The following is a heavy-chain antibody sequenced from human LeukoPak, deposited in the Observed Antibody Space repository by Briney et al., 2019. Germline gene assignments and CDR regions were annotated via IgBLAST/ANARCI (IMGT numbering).Heavy chain of an antibody. D-gene: IGHD3-10*01. V-gene: IGHV3-23*01. J-gene: IGHJ4*02. CDR1: GISLSNYA. Sequence: GGSLRLSCVVSGISLSNYAMTWVRQAPGKGLEWVSYISERGGSTTYADSVKGRFTISRDTSLNTLYLQMNSLRAEDTVVYFCAKRGVVIRGILVIGYHQEAYHYDFWGQGVLVTVSS. CDR2: ISERGGST. CDR3: AKRGVVIRGILVIGYHQEAYHYDF.